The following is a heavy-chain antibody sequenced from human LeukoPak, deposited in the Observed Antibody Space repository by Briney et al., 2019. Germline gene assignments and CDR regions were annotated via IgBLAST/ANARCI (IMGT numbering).Heavy chain of an antibody. D-gene: IGHD2-2*01. Sequence: SVKVSCKASGGGFSSYAISWVRQAPGQGLEWMGGIIPIFGTANYAQKFQGRVTITADKSTSTAYMELSSLRSEDTAVYYCARFVYQLPLYGMDVWGKGTTVTVSS. V-gene: IGHV1-69*06. J-gene: IGHJ6*04. CDR1: GGGFSSYA. CDR3: ARFVYQLPLYGMDV. CDR2: IIPIFGTA.